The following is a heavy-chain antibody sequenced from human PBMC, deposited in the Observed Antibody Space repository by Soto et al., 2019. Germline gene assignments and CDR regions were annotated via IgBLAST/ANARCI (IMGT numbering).Heavy chain of an antibody. Sequence: QVQLVESGGGVVQPGTALRLSCVGSGFTFRSYVIHWVRQAPGKGLEWVALTSYDGSNNFYGDSVKGRLTISRDNSRSTVELQMDSLRLEATDLYYCARWGTTGGLDVWGQGTLVSVSS. J-gene: IGHJ4*02. V-gene: IGHV3-33*05. CDR3: ARWGTTGGLDV. D-gene: IGHD3-16*01. CDR1: GFTFRSYV. CDR2: TSYDGSNN.